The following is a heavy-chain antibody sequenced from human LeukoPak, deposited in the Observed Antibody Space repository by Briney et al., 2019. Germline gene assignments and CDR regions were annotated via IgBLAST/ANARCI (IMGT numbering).Heavy chain of an antibody. J-gene: IGHJ4*02. CDR2: ISSSSIYI. Sequence: PGGSLRLSCAASGLTFSSYSMNWVRQAPGKGLEWVSSISSSSIYIYYADSVKGRFTISRDNAKNSLYLQMNSLRAEDTAVYYCARGRYNYGYIFDYWGQGTLVTVSS. V-gene: IGHV3-21*01. CDR1: GLTFSSYS. CDR3: ARGRYNYGYIFDY. D-gene: IGHD5-18*01.